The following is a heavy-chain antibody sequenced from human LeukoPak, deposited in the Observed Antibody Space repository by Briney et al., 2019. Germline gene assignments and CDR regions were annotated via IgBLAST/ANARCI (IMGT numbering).Heavy chain of an antibody. D-gene: IGHD4-17*01. CDR2: IYTSGST. V-gene: IGHV4-4*07. CDR1: GGSISSYY. Sequence: SETLSLTCTVSGGSISSYYWSWLRQPAGKGLEWIGRIYTSGSTNYNPSLKSRVTMSVDTSKNQFSLRLSSVTAADTAVYYCARDSWAFYGDYTNWFDPWGQGTLVTVSS. J-gene: IGHJ5*02. CDR3: ARDSWAFYGDYTNWFDP.